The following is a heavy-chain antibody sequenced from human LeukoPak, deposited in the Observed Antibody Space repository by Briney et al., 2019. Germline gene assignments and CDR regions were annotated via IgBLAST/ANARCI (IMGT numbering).Heavy chain of an antibody. J-gene: IGHJ3*01. CDR3: TRNHLGLGL. V-gene: IGHV1-8*01. Sequence: ASVKVSCKAYGYTFTSYDIIWLRQAPGQGPECVGWIKPNSGNTGYAQKFQGRVTMTRDTSTSTAYMELNSLTYDDTAVYYCTRNHLGLGLWGQGTMVTVSP. CDR2: IKPNSGNT. D-gene: IGHD1-14*01. CDR1: GYTFTSYD.